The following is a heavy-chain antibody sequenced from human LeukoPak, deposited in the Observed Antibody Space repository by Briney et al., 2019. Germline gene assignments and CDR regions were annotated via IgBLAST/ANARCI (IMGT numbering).Heavy chain of an antibody. Sequence: GASVKVSCKASGGTFSSYAISWVRQAPGQGLEWMGRIIPILGMANYAQKFQGRVTITADKSTSTAYMELSSLRSEDTAVYYCARDLYYGSGSAILHDYWGQGTLVTVSS. D-gene: IGHD3-10*01. V-gene: IGHV1-69*04. CDR3: ARDLYYGSGSAILHDY. J-gene: IGHJ4*02. CDR1: GGTFSSYA. CDR2: IIPILGMA.